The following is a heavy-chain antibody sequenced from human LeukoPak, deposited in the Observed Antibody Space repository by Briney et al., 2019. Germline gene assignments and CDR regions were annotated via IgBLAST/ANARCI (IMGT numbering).Heavy chain of an antibody. D-gene: IGHD5-24*01. CDR2: ISGSGGST. CDR3: ARDRGDGYNYDAFDI. J-gene: IGHJ3*02. CDR1: GFTFSSYA. V-gene: IGHV3-23*01. Sequence: GGSLRLSCAASGFTFSSYAMSWFRQAPGKGLEWVSAISGSGGSTYYADSVKGRFTISRDNSKNTLYLQMNSLRAEDTAVYYCARDRGDGYNYDAFDIWGQGTMVTVSS.